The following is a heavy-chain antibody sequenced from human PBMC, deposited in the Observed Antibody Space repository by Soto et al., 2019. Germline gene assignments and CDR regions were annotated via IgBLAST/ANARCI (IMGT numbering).Heavy chain of an antibody. CDR3: AKERMEQYQLLPFFDY. Sequence: GGSLRLSCAASGFTFSRHGMHWLRQAPGKGLEWVTVISFDGSNEYYADSVRGRFTIFRDNSKNTLYLQMNSLRAEDTAVYYCAKERMEQYQLLPFFDYWGQGTLVTVSS. CDR1: GFTFSRHG. V-gene: IGHV3-30*18. J-gene: IGHJ4*02. CDR2: ISFDGSNE. D-gene: IGHD2-2*01.